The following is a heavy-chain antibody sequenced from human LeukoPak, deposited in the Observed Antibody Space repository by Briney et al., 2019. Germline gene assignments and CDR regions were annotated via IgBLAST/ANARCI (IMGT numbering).Heavy chain of an antibody. CDR1: GGSINSYY. Sequence: SETLSLTCTVSGGSINSYYWSWIRQPAGKGLEWIGRIYSSGATNYNPSLKSRVTMSVDTSKNQFSLKLNSVTAADTAVYFCARVSSDWSYYFDYWGQGTLVTVSS. CDR2: IYSSGAT. D-gene: IGHD3-9*01. J-gene: IGHJ4*02. CDR3: ARVSSDWSYYFDY. V-gene: IGHV4-4*07.